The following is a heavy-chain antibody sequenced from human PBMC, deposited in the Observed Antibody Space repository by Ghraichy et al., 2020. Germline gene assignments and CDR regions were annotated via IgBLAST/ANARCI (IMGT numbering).Heavy chain of an antibody. D-gene: IGHD2-15*01. V-gene: IGHV1-69*13. CDR2: IIPIFGSI. J-gene: IGHJ5*02. CDR3: ARDPSSLSASAWSDP. CDR1: GETFSSSL. Sequence: SVKVSCKASGETFSSSLIYWVRQAPGQGLEWMGGIIPIFGSITYAQKFQDRLTITADESTATTYMELKSLTSDDTAVYYCARDPSSLSASAWSDPWGQGTLVTVSS.